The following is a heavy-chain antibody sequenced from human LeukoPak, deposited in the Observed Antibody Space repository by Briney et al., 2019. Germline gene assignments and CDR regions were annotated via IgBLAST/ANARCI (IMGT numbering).Heavy chain of an antibody. CDR1: GGSISSYY. Sequence: SETLSLTCTVSGGSISSYYWSWIRQPPGKGLEWIGYIYYSGSTNYNPSLKSRVTISVDTSKNQFSLKLSSVTAADTAVYYCARDQGGTFDYWGQGTLVTVSS. V-gene: IGHV4-59*01. CDR3: ARDQGGTFDY. J-gene: IGHJ4*02. CDR2: IYYSGST.